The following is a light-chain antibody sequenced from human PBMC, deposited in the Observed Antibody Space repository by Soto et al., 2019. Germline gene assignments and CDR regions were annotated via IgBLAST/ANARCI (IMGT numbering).Light chain of an antibody. Sequence: DIQMTQSPSTLSASVGDRVTITCRASESSSNWLAWYQQKAGKAPRLLIYKASSLESGVPSRFSGSASGTEFPLTISSLQPDDFATYYCQQYNSYSWTFGQGTKVEIK. CDR3: QQYNSYSWT. V-gene: IGKV1-5*03. CDR1: ESSSNW. J-gene: IGKJ1*01. CDR2: KAS.